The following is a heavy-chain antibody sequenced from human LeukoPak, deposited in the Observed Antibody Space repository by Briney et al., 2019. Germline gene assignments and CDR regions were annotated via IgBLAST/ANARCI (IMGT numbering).Heavy chain of an antibody. D-gene: IGHD3-22*01. CDR2: ISASGGST. Sequence: GGSLRLSCAASGFTVSSNYMSWVRQAPGKRLEWISGISASGGSTYYADSVKGRFTISRDNSKNTLYLQMNSLRAEDTAVYYCAKDYGSSGYRAIDYWGQGTLVTVSS. J-gene: IGHJ4*02. V-gene: IGHV3-23*01. CDR1: GFTVSSNY. CDR3: AKDYGSSGYRAIDY.